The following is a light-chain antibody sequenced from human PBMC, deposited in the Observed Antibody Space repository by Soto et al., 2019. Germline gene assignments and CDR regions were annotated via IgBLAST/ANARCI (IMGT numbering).Light chain of an antibody. J-gene: IGKJ1*01. CDR1: QSVSSNY. CDR2: DVS. V-gene: IGKV3-20*01. Sequence: ETVLTQSPGTLSLSPGERATLSCRSSQSVSSNYLAWYQQKPGQAPRLLIYDVSSRATGIPDRFSGSGSGTAFPLTTRTLALDNFEIYYCHQYGSSPTFGQGTKVEIK. CDR3: HQYGSSPT.